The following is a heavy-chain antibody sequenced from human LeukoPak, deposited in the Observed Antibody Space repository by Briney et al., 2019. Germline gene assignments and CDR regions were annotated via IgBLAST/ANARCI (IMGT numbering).Heavy chain of an antibody. J-gene: IGHJ2*01. CDR1: GFTFSDYY. Sequence: PGGSLRLSCAASGFTFSDYYMTWIRQAPGKGLEWLSYINTGSTYTNYANSVKGRFAISRDNAKNSLYLQLNSLRAEDTAVYYCTREDNWYFELWGRGTLVTVSS. CDR2: INTGSTYT. CDR3: TREDNWYFEL. V-gene: IGHV3-11*05.